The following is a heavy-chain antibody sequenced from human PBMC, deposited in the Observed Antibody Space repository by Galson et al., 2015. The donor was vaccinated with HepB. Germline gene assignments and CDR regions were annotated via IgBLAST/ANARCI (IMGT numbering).Heavy chain of an antibody. J-gene: IGHJ6*02. CDR3: ARDPWLDDVTPPYYYGMDV. CDR2: INSSSSYI. CDR1: GFTFSSYS. Sequence: SLRLSCAASGFTFSSYSMNWVRQAPGKGLEWVSSINSSSSYIYYADSVKGRFTISRDNAKNSLYLQMNSLRAEDTAVYYCARDPWLDDVTPPYYYGMDVWGQGTTVTVSS. V-gene: IGHV3-21*01. D-gene: IGHD4-23*01.